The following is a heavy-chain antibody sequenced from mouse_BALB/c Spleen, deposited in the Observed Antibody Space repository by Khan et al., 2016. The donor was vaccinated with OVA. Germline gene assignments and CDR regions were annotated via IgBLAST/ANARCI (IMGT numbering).Heavy chain of an antibody. D-gene: IGHD1-2*01. J-gene: IGHJ2*01. CDR3: ARTARIKY. CDR2: ISYSGST. Sequence: VQLKESGPGLVKPSQSLSLTCTVTGYSITSGYGWNWIRQFPGNKLEWMGYISYSGSTNYNPSLKSRISITRDTSKNQFFLPLNSLTTEDTATYYCARTARIKYWGQGTTLTVSS. CDR1: GYSITSGYG. V-gene: IGHV3-2*02.